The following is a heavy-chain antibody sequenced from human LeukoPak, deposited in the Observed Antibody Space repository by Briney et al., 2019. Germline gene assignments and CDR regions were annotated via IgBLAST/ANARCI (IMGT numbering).Heavy chain of an antibody. D-gene: IGHD6-19*01. Sequence: SETLSLTCTVSGGSISNFYWSWIRQSLGKGLEWIGYIHYRGSTNYNPSLKRRVTISVATSKSQFSLKLSSVTAADTAIYYCARARDITVAGTWGDNWFDPWGQGTLVTVSS. V-gene: IGHV4-59*01. CDR1: GGSISNFY. CDR3: ARARDITVAGTWGDNWFDP. CDR2: IHYRGST. J-gene: IGHJ5*02.